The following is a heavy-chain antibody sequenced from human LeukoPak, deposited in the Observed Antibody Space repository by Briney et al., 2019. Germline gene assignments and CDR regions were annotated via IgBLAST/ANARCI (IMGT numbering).Heavy chain of an antibody. V-gene: IGHV3-53*01. Sequence: PGGPLRLSCAASGFTVSSNYMTWVRQAPGRGLEWVSVIYSGGNTYYADSVKGRFSISRDNSKNTLYLQMNSLRAEDTAVYYCASETSFSYFDYWGQGTLVTVSS. CDR2: IYSGGNT. D-gene: IGHD1-1*01. J-gene: IGHJ4*02. CDR3: ASETSFSYFDY. CDR1: GFTVSSNY.